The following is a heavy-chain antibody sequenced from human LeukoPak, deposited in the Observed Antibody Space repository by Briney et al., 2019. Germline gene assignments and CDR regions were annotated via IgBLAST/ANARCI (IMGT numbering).Heavy chain of an antibody. CDR3: ARGSSDWYGIDY. J-gene: IGHJ4*02. D-gene: IGHD6-19*01. CDR2: ISGSGDII. Sequence: GGSLRLSCAASGFTFSSYAMTWVRQAPGKGLEWGSTISGSGDIIYYADSVKGRFTISRDNAMNALYLQMSSLRAEDTAVYYCARGSSDWYGIDYWGQGALVNVSS. V-gene: IGHV3-23*01. CDR1: GFTFSSYA.